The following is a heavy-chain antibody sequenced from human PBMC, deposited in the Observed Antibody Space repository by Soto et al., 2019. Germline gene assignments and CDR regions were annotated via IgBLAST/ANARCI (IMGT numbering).Heavy chain of an antibody. Sequence: QVQLVQSGAEVKKPGSSVKVSCKASGGTFSSYTFSWVRQAPGQGLEWMGRIIPIVGKPNYAQKFQGRVTITADKSTSTAYMELSILRSEDTAVYYCARAYGSGSYRHFDYWGQGTLGSVSS. CDR3: ARAYGSGSYRHFDY. V-gene: IGHV1-69*08. D-gene: IGHD3-10*01. CDR2: IIPIVGKP. CDR1: GGTFSSYT. J-gene: IGHJ4*02.